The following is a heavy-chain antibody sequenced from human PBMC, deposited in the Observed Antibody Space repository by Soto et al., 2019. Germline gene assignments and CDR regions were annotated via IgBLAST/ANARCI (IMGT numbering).Heavy chain of an antibody. V-gene: IGHV1-69*18. J-gene: IGHJ4*01. CDR2: IIPVFRTS. Sequence: QVQLVQSGAELKKPGSSVKVSCSASGVTFSSYALNWVRQAPGQGLEWMGNIIPVFRTSNYAQGFQGRLTISADESTNTIYMELSSLRSEDTAVYFCAKDGSWDGGGGESWGQGTLVIVSS. D-gene: IGHD3-16*01. CDR3: AKDGSWDGGGGES. CDR1: GVTFSSYA.